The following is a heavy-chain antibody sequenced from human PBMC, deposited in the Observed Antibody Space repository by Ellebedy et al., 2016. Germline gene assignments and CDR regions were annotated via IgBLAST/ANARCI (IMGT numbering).Heavy chain of an antibody. J-gene: IGHJ4*02. CDR2: IVFSGTAT. D-gene: IGHD3-3*01. V-gene: IGHV3-21*01. CDR1: GFIFNIAG. Sequence: GESLKISXAASGFIFNIAGMTWVSQAPGKGLEWVATIVFSGTATYYSDSVKGRFIISRDNAKNSLFLQMNSLRVEDTAVYYCARDGSEWSRDYWGQGTLVTVSS. CDR3: ARDGSEWSRDY.